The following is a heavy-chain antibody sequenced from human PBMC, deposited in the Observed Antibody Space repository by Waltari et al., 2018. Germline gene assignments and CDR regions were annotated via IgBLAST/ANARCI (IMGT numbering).Heavy chain of an antibody. D-gene: IGHD6-13*01. CDR3: ARQFLGQQLVEVGVWFDP. CDR2: RYYSGST. Sequence: QLQLQEACPVMVRPSETLALTCTVAGGSISSVRYYWGWIRQPAGNGLDWIGSRYYSGSTYYNPSIKSRVTISVDTSKNQFSLKLSYVTAADTAVYYCARQFLGQQLVEVGVWFDPWGQGTLVTVSS. V-gene: IGHV4-39*01. J-gene: IGHJ5*02. CDR1: GGSISSVRYY.